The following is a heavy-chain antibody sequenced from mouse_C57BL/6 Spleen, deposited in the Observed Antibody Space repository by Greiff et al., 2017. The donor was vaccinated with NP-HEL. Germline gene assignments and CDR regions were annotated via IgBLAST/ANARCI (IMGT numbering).Heavy chain of an antibody. V-gene: IGHV1-5*01. D-gene: IGHD1-1*01. Sequence: VQLQQSGTVLARPGASVKMSCKTSGYTFTSYWMHWVKQRPGQGLEWIGAIYPGNSDTSYNQKFKGKAKLTAVTSASTAYMELSSLTNEDSAVYYCTRFLTVPYAMDYWGQGTSVTVSS. CDR3: TRFLTVPYAMDY. J-gene: IGHJ4*01. CDR2: IYPGNSDT. CDR1: GYTFTSYW.